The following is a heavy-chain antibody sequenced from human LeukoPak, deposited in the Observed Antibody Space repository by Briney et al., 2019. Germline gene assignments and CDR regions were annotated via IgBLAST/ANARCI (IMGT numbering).Heavy chain of an antibody. D-gene: IGHD2-8*01. CDR3: VKDGLMRFFDY. CDR2: IWYDGSNI. V-gene: IGHV3-30*02. Sequence: GGSLRLSCAASGFTFSSYGMHWVRQAPGKGLEWLAVIWYDGSNIYYADPVKGRFTISRDNSKNTLYLQMNSLRAEDTAVYYCVKDGLMRFFDYWGQGTLVTVSS. CDR1: GFTFSSYG. J-gene: IGHJ4*02.